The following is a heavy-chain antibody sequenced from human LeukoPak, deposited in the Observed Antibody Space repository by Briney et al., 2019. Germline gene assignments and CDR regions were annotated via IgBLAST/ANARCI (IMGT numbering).Heavy chain of an antibody. Sequence: KSGGSLRLSCAASGFTFSSYSMNWVRQAPGKGLEWVSSISSSSSYIYYADSVKGRFTISRDNAKNTLYLQMNSLRAEDTAVYYCARVIYSGWEGELSDWGQGTLVTVSS. D-gene: IGHD6-19*01. V-gene: IGHV3-21*01. CDR2: ISSSSSYI. J-gene: IGHJ4*02. CDR1: GFTFSSYS. CDR3: ARVIYSGWEGELSD.